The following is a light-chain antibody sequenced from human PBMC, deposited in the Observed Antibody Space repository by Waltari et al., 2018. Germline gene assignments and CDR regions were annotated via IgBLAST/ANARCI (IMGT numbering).Light chain of an antibody. CDR3: QQYNSYSCG. CDR1: QNIDTW. Sequence: DIHLTQSPSTLSASVGDRVTITCRASQNIDTWLAWYQQKPGKAPKLLIYKASYLQSGVTSRFSGRGSGTEFTLTIDSLQPDDFATYHCQQYNSYSCGFGPGTTVDLK. V-gene: IGKV1-5*03. J-gene: IGKJ3*01. CDR2: KAS.